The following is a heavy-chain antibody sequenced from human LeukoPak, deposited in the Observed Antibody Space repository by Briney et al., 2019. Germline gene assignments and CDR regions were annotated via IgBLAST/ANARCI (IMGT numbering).Heavy chain of an antibody. J-gene: IGHJ3*02. D-gene: IGHD5-18*01. V-gene: IGHV4-59*01. CDR1: GGSISSYY. Sequence: SETLSLTCTVSGGSISSYYWSWIRQPPGKGLEWIGYIYYSGSTNYNPSPKSRVTISVDTSKNQFSLKLSSVTAADTAVYYCARHVDTAMALDAFDIWGQGTMVTVSS. CDR2: IYYSGST. CDR3: ARHVDTAMALDAFDI.